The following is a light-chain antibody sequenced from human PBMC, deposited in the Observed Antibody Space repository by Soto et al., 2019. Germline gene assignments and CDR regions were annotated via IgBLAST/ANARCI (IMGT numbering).Light chain of an antibody. CDR2: AAS. CDR1: QGIYNY. J-gene: IGKJ3*01. CDR3: QKCNSAPFT. Sequence: DTQMTQSPSSLSASVGDRVTITCRASQGIYNYLAWYQQKPGKVPKILIYAASSLVSGVPSRFSGSGSGTDFPLTISSLQPEDGATYYCQKCNSAPFTFGPGTKVDIK. V-gene: IGKV1-27*01.